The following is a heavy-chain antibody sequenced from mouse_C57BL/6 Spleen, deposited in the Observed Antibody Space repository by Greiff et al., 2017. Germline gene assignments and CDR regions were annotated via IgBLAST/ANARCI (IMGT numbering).Heavy chain of an antibody. CDR3: ARQIYDGYHFSMDY. J-gene: IGHJ4*01. CDR1: GFTFSSYG. Sequence: EVQRVESGGDLVKPGGSLKLSCAASGFTFSSYGMSWVRQTPDTRLEWVATISSGGSYTYYPDSVKGRFPFSRDNAKNTLYLQMSSLKSEDTAMYYCARQIYDGYHFSMDYWGQGTSVTVSS. V-gene: IGHV5-6*01. D-gene: IGHD2-3*01. CDR2: ISSGGSYT.